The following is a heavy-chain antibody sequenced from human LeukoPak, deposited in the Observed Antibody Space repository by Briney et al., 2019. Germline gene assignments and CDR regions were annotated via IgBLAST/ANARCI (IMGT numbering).Heavy chain of an antibody. CDR1: GGSISSHY. CDR2: IYYSGST. V-gene: IGHV4-59*11. CDR3: ARAGRYDFWSGYYKDAFDI. D-gene: IGHD3-3*01. J-gene: IGHJ3*02. Sequence: PSETLSLTCTVSGGSISSHYRSWIRQPPGKGLEWIGYIYYSGSTNYNPSLKSRVTISVDSSKNQFSLKLSSVTAADTAVYYCARAGRYDFWSGYYKDAFDIWGQGTMVTVSS.